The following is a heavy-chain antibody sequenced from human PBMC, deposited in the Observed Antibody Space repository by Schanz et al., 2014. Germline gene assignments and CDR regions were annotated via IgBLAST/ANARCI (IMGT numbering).Heavy chain of an antibody. CDR2: IIPILGIT. V-gene: IGHV1-69*02. D-gene: IGHD6-19*01. CDR1: GGTFSSST. J-gene: IGHJ3*02. CDR3: ARGLGDERWLELNEAFDI. Sequence: QVQLVHSGAEVMKPGSSVKVSCKASGGTFSSSTLTWVRQAPGQGLEWMGRIIPILGITNVAQTFQDRVTITADKSTSTAYMELSSLRSEDTAVYYCARGLGDERWLELNEAFDIGGQGTIVTVSS.